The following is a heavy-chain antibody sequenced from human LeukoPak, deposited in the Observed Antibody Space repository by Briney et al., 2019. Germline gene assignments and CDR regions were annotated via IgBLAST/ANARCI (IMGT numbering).Heavy chain of an antibody. CDR1: GFTFSSYG. CDR3: TRDDTYGMDV. V-gene: IGHV3-74*01. D-gene: IGHD3-22*01. J-gene: IGHJ6*02. CDR2: INSDGGAT. Sequence: GGSLRLSCAASGFTFSSYGMHWVRQAPGKGLVWVSRINSDGGATNYADPVKGRFTISRDDAKNTLSLQMNSLRAEDTAVYYCTRDDTYGMDVWGQGTTVTVSS.